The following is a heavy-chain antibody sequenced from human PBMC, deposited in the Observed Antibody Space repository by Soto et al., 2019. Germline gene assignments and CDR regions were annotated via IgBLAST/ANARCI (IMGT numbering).Heavy chain of an antibody. J-gene: IGHJ5*02. V-gene: IGHV1-18*01. Sequence: QVQLVQSGAEVKKPGASVKVSCKASGYTFTSYGISWVRQAPGQGLEWMGWISAYNGNTNYAQKLQGRVTMTTHTSTSTAYMELRSLRSDDTAVYYCARDRILWFGELPHNWFDPWGQGTLVTVSS. CDR2: ISAYNGNT. D-gene: IGHD3-10*01. CDR1: GYTFTSYG. CDR3: ARDRILWFGELPHNWFDP.